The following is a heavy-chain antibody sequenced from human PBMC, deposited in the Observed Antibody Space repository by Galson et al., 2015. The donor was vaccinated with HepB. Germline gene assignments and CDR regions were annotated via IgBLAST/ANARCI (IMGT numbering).Heavy chain of an antibody. CDR2: INPSGGST. CDR3: ARTSIAVAGTWWCDP. CDR1: GSTFTSYY. Sequence: SVKVSCKASGSTFTSYYMHWVRQAPGQGLEWMGIINPSGGSTSYAQKFQGRATMTRDTSTSTVYMELSSLRSEDTAVYYCARTSIAVAGTWWCDPWGQGTLVTVSS. J-gene: IGHJ5*02. D-gene: IGHD6-19*01. V-gene: IGHV1-46*01.